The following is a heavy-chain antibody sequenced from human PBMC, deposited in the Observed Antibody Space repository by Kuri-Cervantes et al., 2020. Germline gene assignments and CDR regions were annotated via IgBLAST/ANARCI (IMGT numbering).Heavy chain of an antibody. Sequence: SGPTLVKHTQTLTLTCTFSGCSLSTSGVGVGWIRQPPGKALEWLALIYWDDDKRYSPSLKSRLTITKDTSKNQVVLTMTNMDPVDTATYYCAHKGVEYSSSWPKLFDYWGQGTLVTVSS. CDR2: IYWDDDK. CDR3: AHKGVEYSSSWPKLFDY. CDR1: GCSLSTSGVG. D-gene: IGHD6-13*01. V-gene: IGHV2-5*02. J-gene: IGHJ4*02.